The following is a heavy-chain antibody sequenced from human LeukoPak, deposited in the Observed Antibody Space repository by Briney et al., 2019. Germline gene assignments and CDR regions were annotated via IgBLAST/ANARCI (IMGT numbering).Heavy chain of an antibody. D-gene: IGHD3-10*01. Sequence: PSETLSLTCTVSGGSINIYYWSWIRQPAGKGLEWIGYIYYSGSTNYKPSLKSRVTISVDTSKNQFSLKLSSVTAADTAVYYCARGGYYGSGNDFRFDPWGKGTLVTVSS. J-gene: IGHJ5*02. CDR1: GGSINIYY. V-gene: IGHV4-59*01. CDR3: ARGGYYGSGNDFRFDP. CDR2: IYYSGST.